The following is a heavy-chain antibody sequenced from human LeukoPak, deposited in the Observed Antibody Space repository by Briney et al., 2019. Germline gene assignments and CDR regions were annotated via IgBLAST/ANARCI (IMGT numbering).Heavy chain of an antibody. J-gene: IGHJ4*02. CDR1: GGTFSSYA. D-gene: IGHD6-13*01. Sequence: ASVKVSCKASGGTFSSYAISWVRQAPGQELEWMGRIIPIFGTANYAQKFQGRVTITTDASTSTVYMELSSLRSEDTAVYYCARDLTVGYSSSWFDYWGQGTLVTVSS. CDR2: IIPIFGTA. CDR3: ARDLTVGYSSSWFDY. V-gene: IGHV1-69*05.